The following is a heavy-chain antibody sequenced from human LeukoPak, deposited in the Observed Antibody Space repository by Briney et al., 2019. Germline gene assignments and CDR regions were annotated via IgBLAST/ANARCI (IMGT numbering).Heavy chain of an antibody. D-gene: IGHD2-8*01. J-gene: IGHJ3*02. V-gene: IGHV3-53*01. CDR3: ARGRDLYGLDAFDI. CDR2: IYSGGST. CDR1: GFTVSSNY. Sequence: GGSLRLSCATSGFTVSSNYMSWVRQAPGKGLEWVSVIYSGGSTYYADSVKGRFTISRDNSKNTLYLQMNSLRAEDTAVYYCARGRDLYGLDAFDIWGQGTMVTVSS.